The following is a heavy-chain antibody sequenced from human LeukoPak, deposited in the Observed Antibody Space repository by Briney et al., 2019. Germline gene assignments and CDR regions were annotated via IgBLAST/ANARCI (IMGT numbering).Heavy chain of an antibody. D-gene: IGHD2-2*01. CDR1: GFSVSSAW. J-gene: IGHJ4*02. V-gene: IGHV3-7*01. Sequence: GGSLRLSCAASGFSVSSAWMRWVRQSPGKGLEWVANINKDGSEEYYVDSVRGRFTISRDNGKNSLNLQMNSLRVEDTAVYYCARESRGVVPAATDYWGQGTLVTVSP. CDR3: ARESRGVVPAATDY. CDR2: INKDGSEE.